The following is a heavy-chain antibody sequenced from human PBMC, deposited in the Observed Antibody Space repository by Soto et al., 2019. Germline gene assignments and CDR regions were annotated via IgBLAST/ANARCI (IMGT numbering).Heavy chain of an antibody. CDR1: GFTFSSYA. D-gene: IGHD1-26*01. CDR2: ISGSGGST. CDR3: AKGGRSSVVGATSSDY. Sequence: LRLSCAASGFTFSSYAMSWVRQAPGKGLEWVSVISGSGGSTYYADSVKGRFSISRDNSKNTLYLQMNSLRVEDTAVYYCAKGGRSSVVGATSSDYWGQGTLVTVSS. V-gene: IGHV3-23*01. J-gene: IGHJ4*02.